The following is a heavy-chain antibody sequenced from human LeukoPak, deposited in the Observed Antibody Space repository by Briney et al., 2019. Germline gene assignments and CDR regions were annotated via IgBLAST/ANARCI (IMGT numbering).Heavy chain of an antibody. CDR2: IYYSGST. Sequence: SETLSLTCTVSGGSISVYYWSWIRQPPGKGLEWIGYIYYSGSTNYDPSLKSRVTISVDTSKNQFSLKLSSVTAADTAVYYCARHSKYYYDSSGSYVGYFQHWGQGTLVTVSS. CDR1: GGSISVYY. V-gene: IGHV4-59*08. D-gene: IGHD3-22*01. J-gene: IGHJ1*01. CDR3: ARHSKYYYDSSGSYVGYFQH.